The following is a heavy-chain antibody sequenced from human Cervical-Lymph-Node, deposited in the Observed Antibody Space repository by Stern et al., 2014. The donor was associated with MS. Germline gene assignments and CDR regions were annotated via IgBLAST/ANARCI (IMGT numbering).Heavy chain of an antibody. V-gene: IGHV1-69*01. J-gene: IGHJ6*02. Sequence: VQLVESGAEVKTPGSSVKVSCKTSGGNFTDYAISWVRQAPGQGLEWVGGIIPVFGTANYAQKFQGRVTITADESTTTVYMELSSLRFEDMAVYYCAKDSDLENIGFGMDVWGQGTTVTVSS. CDR1: GGNFTDYA. CDR3: AKDSDLENIGFGMDV. CDR2: IIPVFGTA. D-gene: IGHD2/OR15-2a*01.